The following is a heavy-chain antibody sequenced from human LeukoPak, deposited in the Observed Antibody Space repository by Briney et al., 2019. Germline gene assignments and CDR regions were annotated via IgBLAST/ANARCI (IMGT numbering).Heavy chain of an antibody. Sequence: PGGSLRLSCAASGFTFSSNWMHWVRQAPGKGLEWVSTISGGGGSTYYADSVKGRFTISGDNSKNTLYLQVNSLRAEDTAVYYCAKGGKWDVTPFDYWGQGTLVTVSS. CDR2: ISGGGGST. V-gene: IGHV3-23*01. CDR3: AKGGKWDVTPFDY. J-gene: IGHJ4*02. CDR1: GFTFSSNW. D-gene: IGHD1-26*01.